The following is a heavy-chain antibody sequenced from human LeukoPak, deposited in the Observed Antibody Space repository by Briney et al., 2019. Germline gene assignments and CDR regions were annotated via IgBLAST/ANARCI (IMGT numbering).Heavy chain of an antibody. CDR2: IYGGGGT. Sequence: GGSLRLSCAASGFTFSSYGMHWVRQAPGKGLEWVSVIYGGGGTYYADSVKGRFTISRDNSKNTLYLQMNSLRAEDTAVYYCAREGGGPSGPLDYWGQGTLVTVSS. D-gene: IGHD3-3*01. CDR3: AREGGGPSGPLDY. V-gene: IGHV3-NL1*01. J-gene: IGHJ4*02. CDR1: GFTFSSYG.